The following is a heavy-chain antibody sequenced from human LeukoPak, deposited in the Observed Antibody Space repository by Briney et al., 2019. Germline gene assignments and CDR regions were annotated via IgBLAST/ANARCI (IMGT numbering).Heavy chain of an antibody. V-gene: IGHV4-39*01. CDR2: IYYSGST. CDR1: GGSISSSSYY. D-gene: IGHD6-25*01. CDR3: ARHRGLLSGMDV. Sequence: PSETLSLTCTVSGGSISSSSYYWGWIRQPPGKGLEWIGSIYYSGSTYYNPSLKSRVTISVDTSKNQFSLKLSSVTAADTAVYYCARHRGLLSGMDVWGKGTTVTISS. J-gene: IGHJ6*04.